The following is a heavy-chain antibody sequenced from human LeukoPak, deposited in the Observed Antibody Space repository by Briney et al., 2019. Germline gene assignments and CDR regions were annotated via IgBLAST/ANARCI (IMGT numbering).Heavy chain of an antibody. J-gene: IGHJ6*02. CDR1: GGTFSSYA. V-gene: IGHV1-69*04. CDR2: IIPIFDIA. D-gene: IGHD1-14*01. CDR3: GKVFEPYYGMDV. Sequence: SVKGSCKASGGTFSSYAISCVRQAPGHGLEWIGRIIPIFDIANYAQKFQGRVTITADKSTSTAYMKLSSLRSKDTAVYYRGKVFEPYYGMDVWGQGTTVTVSS.